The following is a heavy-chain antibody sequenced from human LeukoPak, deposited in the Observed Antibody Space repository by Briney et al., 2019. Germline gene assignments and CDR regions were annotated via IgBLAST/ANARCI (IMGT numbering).Heavy chain of an antibody. J-gene: IGHJ6*03. D-gene: IGHD2-2*01. CDR3: AREARSSTSFYYYYYMDV. V-gene: IGHV1-69*13. Sequence: WASVKVSCKASGGTFSSYAISWVRQAPGQGLEWMGGIIPIFGTANYAQKFQGRVTITADESTSTAYMELSSLRSEDTAVYYCAREARSSTSFYYYYYMDVWGKGTTVTVSS. CDR1: GGTFSSYA. CDR2: IIPIFGTA.